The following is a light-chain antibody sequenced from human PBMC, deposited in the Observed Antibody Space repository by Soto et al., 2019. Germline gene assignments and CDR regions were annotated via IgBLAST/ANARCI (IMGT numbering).Light chain of an antibody. CDR1: STDFENYNL. CDR2: EGT. V-gene: IGLV2-14*02. CDR3: QSYESSSLSGFV. J-gene: IGLJ1*01. Sequence: QSALTQPASVSGSPGQSITISCTRSSTDFENYNLVSWYQHCPDKAPKLIIYEGTKRPSEISDRFSGSESDTTASLAITGLQADDEADYYCQSYESSSLSGFVFGSGTKLTVL.